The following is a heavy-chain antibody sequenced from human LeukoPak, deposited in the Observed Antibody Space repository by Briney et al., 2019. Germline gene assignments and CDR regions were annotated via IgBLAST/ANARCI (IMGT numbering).Heavy chain of an antibody. CDR2: ISYDGSNK. D-gene: IGHD1-1*01. J-gene: IGHJ6*02. CDR1: GFTFSSYG. CDR3: AKGTGTAHYYYYGMDV. V-gene: IGHV3-30*18. Sequence: GGSLRLSCAASGFTFSSYGMHWVRQAPGKGLEGVAVISYDGSNKYYADSVKGRFTISRDNSKNTLYLQMNSLRAEDTAVYYCAKGTGTAHYYYYGMDVWGQGTTVTVSS.